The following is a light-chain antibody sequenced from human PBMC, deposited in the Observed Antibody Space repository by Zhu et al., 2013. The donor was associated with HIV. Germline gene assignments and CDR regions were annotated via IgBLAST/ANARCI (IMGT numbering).Light chain of an antibody. V-gene: IGKV3-20*01. Sequence: EIVMTQSPATLSVSPGERATLSCRASQSVSSTFLAWYQQKPGQAPRLLIYGASSRGYGIPDRFSGSGSGTEFSLSISRLEPEDFAVYYCQQYGSSPLTFGGGTTVEIK. CDR1: QSVSSTF. J-gene: IGKJ4*01. CDR2: GAS. CDR3: QQYGSSPLT.